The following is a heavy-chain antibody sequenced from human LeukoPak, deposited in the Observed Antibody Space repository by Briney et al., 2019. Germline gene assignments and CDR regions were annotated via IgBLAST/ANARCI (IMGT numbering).Heavy chain of an antibody. V-gene: IGHV3-30*18. D-gene: IGHD2-21*02. CDR1: GFTFSRFV. CDR3: AKDGQESGTVQVWNLLFLDS. Sequence: GRSQRLSCAASGFTFSRFVIHWGRQAPGKGLEWVTSILHDGSRAEYADSVKGRFTISRDNSKSTVYLQMNSLRGEDTAVYYCAKDGQESGTVQVWNLLFLDSWGQGTLVTVSS. J-gene: IGHJ4*02. CDR2: ILHDGSRA.